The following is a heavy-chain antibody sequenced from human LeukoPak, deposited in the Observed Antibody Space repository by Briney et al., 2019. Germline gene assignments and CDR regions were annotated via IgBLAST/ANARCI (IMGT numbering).Heavy chain of an antibody. J-gene: IGHJ4*02. CDR2: IIPIFGTA. CDR1: GGTFSSYA. Sequence: SVKVSCKASGGTFSSYAISWVRQAPGQGLEWMGGIIPIFGTANYAQKFQGRVTITADESTSTAYIELSSLRSEDTAVYYCARDGGYCSGGSCYEVELNYYFDYWGQGTLVTVSS. V-gene: IGHV1-69*13. D-gene: IGHD2-15*01. CDR3: ARDGGYCSGGSCYEVELNYYFDY.